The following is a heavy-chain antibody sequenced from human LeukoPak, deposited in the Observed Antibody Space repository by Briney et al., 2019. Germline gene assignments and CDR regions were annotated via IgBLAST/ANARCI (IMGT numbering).Heavy chain of an antibody. D-gene: IGHD4-17*01. Sequence: GGSLRLSCAASGFTFDDYAMHWVRQAPGKGLEWVSGISWNSGSIGYADSVKGRFTISRDNAKNSLYLQMNSLRAEDTALYYCAKPLPLGDGSRYGDYLNAFDIWGQGTMVTVSS. J-gene: IGHJ3*02. V-gene: IGHV3-9*01. CDR3: AKPLPLGDGSRYGDYLNAFDI. CDR1: GFTFDDYA. CDR2: ISWNSGSI.